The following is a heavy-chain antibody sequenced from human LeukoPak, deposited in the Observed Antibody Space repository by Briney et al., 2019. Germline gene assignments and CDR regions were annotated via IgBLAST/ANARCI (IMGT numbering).Heavy chain of an antibody. J-gene: IGHJ3*02. Sequence: RGSLRLSCAASGFTFSSYSMNWVRQAPGKGLEWVSSISSSSSYIYYADSVKGRFTISRDNAKNSLYLQMNSLRAEDTAVYYCARDSSTVFDAFDIWGQGTMVTVS. CDR3: ARDSSTVFDAFDI. D-gene: IGHD6-13*01. CDR2: ISSSSSYI. CDR1: GFTFSSYS. V-gene: IGHV3-21*01.